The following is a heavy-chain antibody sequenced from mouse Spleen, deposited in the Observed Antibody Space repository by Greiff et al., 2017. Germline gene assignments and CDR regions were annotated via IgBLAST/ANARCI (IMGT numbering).Heavy chain of an antibody. V-gene: IGHV1-42*01. CDR2: INPSTGGT. CDR1: GYSFTGYY. J-gene: IGHJ2*01. D-gene: IGHD2-4*01. Sequence: VQLKQSGPELVKPGASVKISCKASGYSFTGYYMNWVKQSPEKSLEWIGEINPSTGGTTYNQKFKAKATLTVDKSSSTAYMQLKSLTSEDSAVYYCARPTMITTLDYWGQGTTLTVSS. CDR3: ARPTMITTLDY.